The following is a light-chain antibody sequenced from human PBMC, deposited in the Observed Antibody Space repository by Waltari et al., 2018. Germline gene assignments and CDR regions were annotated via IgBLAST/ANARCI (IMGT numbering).Light chain of an antibody. CDR1: SNDIGNDNR. CDR2: EVN. V-gene: IGLV2-18*02. CDR3: ASYTSTNTFV. J-gene: IGLJ2*01. Sequence: QSALTQPPSVSGSPGQSVTISCTGTSNDIGNDNRVSWYQQPPGTAPKLMIHEVNNRPSGVPDRFSGSKSGNTASLTISGLQAEDEADYYCASYTSTNTFVFGGGTKQAVL.